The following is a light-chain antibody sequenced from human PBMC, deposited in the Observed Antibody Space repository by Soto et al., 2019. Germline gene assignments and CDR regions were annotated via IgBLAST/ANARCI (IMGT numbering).Light chain of an antibody. CDR3: QSYDSSLSGRNV. J-gene: IGLJ1*01. V-gene: IGLV1-40*01. Sequence: QSVLTQPPSVSGAPGQRVTISCTGSSSNIGAGCDVHWYQQLPGTAPKLLIYGNSNRPSGVPDRFSGSKSGTSASLAITGLQAEDEADYYCQSYDSSLSGRNVFGTGTKLTVL. CDR1: SSNIGAGCD. CDR2: GNS.